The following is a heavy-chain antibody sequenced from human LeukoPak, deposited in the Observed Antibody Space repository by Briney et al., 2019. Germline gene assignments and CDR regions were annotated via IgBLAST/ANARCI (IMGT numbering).Heavy chain of an antibody. Sequence: GGSLRLSCAASGFNFNKYDMNWARQAPGKGLEWVSTITGRTDKTYYTDSVKGRFVTSRDNSKHTLYLQMNSLRAEDTALYYCAKGDGLDDLGQGALVTVSS. V-gene: IGHV3-23*01. CDR2: ITGRTDKT. J-gene: IGHJ4*02. CDR1: GFNFNKYD. D-gene: IGHD2-21*02. CDR3: AKGDGLDD.